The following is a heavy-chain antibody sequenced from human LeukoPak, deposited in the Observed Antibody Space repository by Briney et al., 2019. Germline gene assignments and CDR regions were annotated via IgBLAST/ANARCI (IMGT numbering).Heavy chain of an antibody. CDR2: ISGSDGST. D-gene: IGHD3-10*01. V-gene: IGHV3-23*01. CDR3: AKDPRAGRITMVRGVIRAFDI. J-gene: IGHJ3*02. Sequence: PGGSLRLSCAASGFIFSSYAMSWVRQAPGKGLEWVSTISGSDGSTHYADSVKGRFTISRDNSKNTLYLQMNSLRAEDTAVYYCAKDPRAGRITMVRGVIRAFDIWGQGTMVTVPS. CDR1: GFIFSSYA.